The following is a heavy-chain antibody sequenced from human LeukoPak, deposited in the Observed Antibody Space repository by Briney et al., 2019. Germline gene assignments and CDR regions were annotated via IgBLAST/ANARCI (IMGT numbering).Heavy chain of an antibody. J-gene: IGHJ3*02. CDR3: ARDNAYCGGDCFGSADVVIHDAFDI. CDR2: ISSSSSYI. V-gene: IGHV3-21*01. CDR1: GFTFSNYS. D-gene: IGHD2-21*02. Sequence: AGGSLRLSCAASGFTFSNYSMNWVRQAPGKGLEWVSSISSSSSYIYYADSVKGRFTISRDNAKNSLYLQMNSLRAEDTAVYYCARDNAYCGGDCFGSADVVIHDAFDIWGQGTMVTVSS.